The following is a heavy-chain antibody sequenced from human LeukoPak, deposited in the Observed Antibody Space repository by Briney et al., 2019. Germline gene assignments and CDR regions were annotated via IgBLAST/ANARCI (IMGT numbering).Heavy chain of an antibody. D-gene: IGHD2-21*02. CDR2: ASGSGGST. Sequence: GGSLRLSCAASGFTFSSYAMSWVRQAPGKGLEWVSSASGSGGSTYYADSVKGRFAIFRDNSKNTLYLQMNSLRIEDTAIYYCAKDRLYFGDDFGDYWGQGTLATVSS. CDR3: AKDRLYFGDDFGDY. J-gene: IGHJ4*02. CDR1: GFTFSSYA. V-gene: IGHV3-23*01.